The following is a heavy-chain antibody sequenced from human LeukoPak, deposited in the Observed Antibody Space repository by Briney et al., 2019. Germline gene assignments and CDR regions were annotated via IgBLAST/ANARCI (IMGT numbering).Heavy chain of an antibody. Sequence: SETLSLTCSVSGGSISNSDYQWGWLRQAPGKGPEWIATIHHSGTTYFNPSLKSRVTMSVDMSKNRLSLRLTSVTAADTAVYYCARSGYSYDSAVYWNFDLWGRGTLVTVSS. V-gene: IGHV4-39*07. CDR1: GGSISNSDYQ. CDR2: IHHSGTT. D-gene: IGHD5-18*01. CDR3: ARSGYSYDSAVYWNFDL. J-gene: IGHJ2*01.